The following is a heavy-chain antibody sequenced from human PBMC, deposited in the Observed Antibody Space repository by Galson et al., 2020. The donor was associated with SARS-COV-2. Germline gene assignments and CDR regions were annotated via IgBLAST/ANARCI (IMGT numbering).Heavy chain of an antibody. D-gene: IGHD6-19*01. V-gene: IGHV3-33*01. CDR1: GFTFENHA. Sequence: GGSLRLSCAASGFTFENHAMHWVRQAPGKGLEWVAQIFFDGSDKYYGDSVKCRFTISRDSSKNTVYLQMNNLRADDTAVYYCARDGQTSSGWAFDYWGQGTLVTVSS. CDR3: ARDGQTSSGWAFDY. J-gene: IGHJ4*02. CDR2: IFFDGSDK.